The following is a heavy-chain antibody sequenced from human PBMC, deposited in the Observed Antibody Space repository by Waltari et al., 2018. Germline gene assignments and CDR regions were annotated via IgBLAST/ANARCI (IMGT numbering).Heavy chain of an antibody. V-gene: IGHV1-3*01. CDR1: GYTVNTFS. Sequence: QVQLVQSGAEVKKPGASVKDSCKACGYTVNTFSLHWVRQAPGQRLEWMGWINVGNGDRKYSQNFQGRVTVTRDTAANTAYMELSSLRSEDTAVYYCTRGIKRGYSSGPENFDYWGQGTLVTVSS. CDR2: INVGNGDR. J-gene: IGHJ4*02. D-gene: IGHD5-12*01. CDR3: TRGIKRGYSSGPENFDY.